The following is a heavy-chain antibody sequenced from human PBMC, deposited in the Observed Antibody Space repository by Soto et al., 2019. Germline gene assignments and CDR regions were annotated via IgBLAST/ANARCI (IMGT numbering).Heavy chain of an antibody. D-gene: IGHD1-26*01. V-gene: IGHV1-18*01. J-gene: IGHJ5*02. CDR3: ARVVGALGHWFDP. CDR2: ISAYNGNT. Sequence: QVQLVQSVAEVKKPGASVKVTCKASGYNFNSYTISWVRQAPGQGLEWMGRISAYNGNTNYAQKLQGRVNMTTDTSTSTAYMELRSLRSNDTAVYHCARVVGALGHWFDPWGQGTLVTVSS. CDR1: GYNFNSYT.